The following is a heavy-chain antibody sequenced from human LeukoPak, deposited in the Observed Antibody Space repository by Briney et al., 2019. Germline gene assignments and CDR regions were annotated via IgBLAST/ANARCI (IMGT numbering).Heavy chain of an antibody. CDR1: GGSISGNY. V-gene: IGHV4-59*08. J-gene: IGHJ4*02. CDR3: ASKAPLYYFDY. CDR2: ISHSGST. Sequence: SGTLSLTCTVSGGSISGNYWSWIRQSPGKRLEWIGHISHSGSTDYNPSLKSRVTISLDTSKNQFSLRLTSVTAADTAVYHCASKAPLYYFDYWGQGTLVTVSS.